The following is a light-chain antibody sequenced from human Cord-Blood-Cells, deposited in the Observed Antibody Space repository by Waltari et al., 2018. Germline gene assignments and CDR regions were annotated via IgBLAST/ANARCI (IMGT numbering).Light chain of an antibody. CDR1: QSIRSY. J-gene: IGKJ3*01. CDR2: AAS. CDR3: QQSYSTPFT. V-gene: IGKV1-39*01. Sequence: DIQMTSSPSSLSASVGDSVTITCRASQSIRSYLNWYQQKPGKAPKLLIYAASSLQSGVPSRFSGSGSGTDFTLTISSLQPEDFATYYCQQSYSTPFTFGPGTKVDIK.